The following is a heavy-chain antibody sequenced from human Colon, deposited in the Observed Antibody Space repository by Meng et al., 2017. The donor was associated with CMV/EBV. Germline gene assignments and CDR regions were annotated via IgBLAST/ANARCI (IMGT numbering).Heavy chain of an antibody. CDR3: ASASNGRGGVDP. J-gene: IGHJ5*02. D-gene: IGHD2-8*01. CDR1: GDSISSYY. V-gene: IGHV4-59*01. CDR2: IYFTGST. Sequence: SETLSLTCTVSGDSISSYYWSWIRQPPGKGLEYIGYIYFTGSTNYNPSLKSRVTISVDTSKNQFSLKLSSVTAADTAVYYCASASNGRGGVDPWGQGTLVTVSS.